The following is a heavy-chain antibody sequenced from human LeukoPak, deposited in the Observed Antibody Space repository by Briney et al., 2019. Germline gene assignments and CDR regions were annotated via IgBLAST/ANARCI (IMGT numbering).Heavy chain of an antibody. Sequence: PGGSLRLSCTASGFTFGDYAMSWVRQAPGKGLEWVGFIRSKAYGGTTEYAASVKGRFTISRDDSKSIAYLQMNSLKTEDTAVYYCTRAHRGSGWTLDYWGQGTLVTVSS. D-gene: IGHD6-19*01. CDR1: GFTFGDYA. CDR2: IRSKAYGGTT. J-gene: IGHJ4*02. CDR3: TRAHRGSGWTLDY. V-gene: IGHV3-49*04.